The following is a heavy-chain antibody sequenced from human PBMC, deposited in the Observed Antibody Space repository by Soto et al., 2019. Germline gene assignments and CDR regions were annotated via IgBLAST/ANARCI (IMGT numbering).Heavy chain of an antibody. CDR3: ARSLYYYGSGSYGY. D-gene: IGHD3-10*01. J-gene: IGHJ4*02. Sequence: GGSLRLSCAASGFTFSSYWMSWVRQAPGKGLEWVANIKQDGSEKYYVDSVKGRFTISRDNTKNSLYLQMNSLRAEDTAVYYCARSLYYYGSGSYGYWGQGTLVTVSS. CDR1: GFTFSSYW. CDR2: IKQDGSEK. V-gene: IGHV3-7*01.